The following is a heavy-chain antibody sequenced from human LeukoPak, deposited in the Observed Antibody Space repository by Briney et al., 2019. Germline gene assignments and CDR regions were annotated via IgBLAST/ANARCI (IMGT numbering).Heavy chain of an antibody. Sequence: AGGSLRLSCAASGYTFSSYWMSWVRQVPGKGQEWVANIKQDGSETYYVDSVRGRFTISRDNAKNSLYLQMNSLRAGDTAVYFCSRVGSSGWPNYFDSWGQGTLVTVSS. D-gene: IGHD6-19*01. CDR2: IKQDGSET. CDR1: GYTFSSYW. V-gene: IGHV3-7*02. J-gene: IGHJ4*02. CDR3: SRVGSSGWPNYFDS.